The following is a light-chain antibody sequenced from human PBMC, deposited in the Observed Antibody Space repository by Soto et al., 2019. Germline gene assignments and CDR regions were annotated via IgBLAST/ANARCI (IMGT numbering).Light chain of an antibody. V-gene: IGKV1-39*01. J-gene: IGKJ3*01. CDR3: QQSYSAPFT. CDR2: DAS. CDR1: QSIFTY. Sequence: DIQMTQSPSSLSASVGDRVAITCRTSQSIFTYLNWYQQKPMKDPKLLISDASSLQSGVPSRFGGSESGTDFTLTISRLQPGDFATYYCQQSYSAPFTFGPGTKVDMK.